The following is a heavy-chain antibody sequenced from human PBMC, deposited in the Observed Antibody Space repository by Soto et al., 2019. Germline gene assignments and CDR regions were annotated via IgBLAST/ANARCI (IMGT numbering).Heavy chain of an antibody. J-gene: IGHJ4*02. CDR1: GFTFSSYG. V-gene: IGHV3-33*01. Sequence: PGGSLRLSCAASGFTFSSYGMHWVRQAPGKGLEWVAVIWYDGSNKYYADSVKGRFTISRDNSKNTLYLQMNSLRAEDTAVYYCATSRYCSGGRCYPGYDYWRQGTLLTVSA. CDR2: IWYDGSNK. CDR3: ATSRYCSGGRCYPGYDY. D-gene: IGHD2-15*01.